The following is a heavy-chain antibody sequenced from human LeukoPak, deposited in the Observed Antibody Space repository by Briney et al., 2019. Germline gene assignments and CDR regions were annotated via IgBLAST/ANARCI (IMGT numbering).Heavy chain of an antibody. CDR2: IYTSGST. D-gene: IGHD3-10*01. Sequence: SETLSLTCTVSGGSISSYYWSWIRQPAGKGLEWIGRIYTSGSTNYNPSLKSRVTMSVDTSKNQFSLKLSSVTAADTAVYYCARDYYGSGSPYYYYMDVWGKGTTVTISS. CDR1: GGSISSYY. V-gene: IGHV4-4*07. J-gene: IGHJ6*03. CDR3: ARDYYGSGSPYYYYMDV.